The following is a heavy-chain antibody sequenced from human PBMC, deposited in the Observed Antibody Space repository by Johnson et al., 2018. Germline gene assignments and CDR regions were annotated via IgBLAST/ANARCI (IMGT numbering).Heavy chain of an antibody. D-gene: IGHD2-2*01. J-gene: IGHJ3*02. CDR1: GFTFSNYA. Sequence: EVQLVESGGGLVQPGGSLRLSCAASGFTFSNYAMIWVRQAPGEGLDWVSAIGGSGSSTFYADSVRGRFTISRDNSKNTLYLQMNSLGADDTAVYYCAKRMGPTTVLWEAFDIWGPGTMVTVSS. V-gene: IGHV3-23*04. CDR3: AKRMGPTTVLWEAFDI. CDR2: IGGSGSST.